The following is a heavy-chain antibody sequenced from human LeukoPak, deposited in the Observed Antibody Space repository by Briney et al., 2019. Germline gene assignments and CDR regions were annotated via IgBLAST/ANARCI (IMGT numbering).Heavy chain of an antibody. J-gene: IGHJ5*02. CDR1: GGTFSSYA. CDR3: ARDSTTVVTPGWFDP. CDR2: IIPIFGTA. V-gene: IGHV1-69*01. Sequence: SVKVSCKASGGTFSSYAISWVRQAPGQGLDWMGGIIPIFGTANYAQKFQGRVTITADESTSTAYMELSSLRSEDTAVYYCARDSTTVVTPGWFDPWGQGTLVTVSS. D-gene: IGHD4-23*01.